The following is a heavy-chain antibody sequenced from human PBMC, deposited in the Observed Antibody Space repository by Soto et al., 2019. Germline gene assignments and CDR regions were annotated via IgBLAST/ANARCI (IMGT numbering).Heavy chain of an antibody. CDR3: VKDRDRSSWPDREV. Sequence: QVHLVQSGAEVKKPGASVNVSCKTSGYTFTRNGISWVRQAPGQGLEWMGWISPNSGNLKFAQKLQGRVIMTTDTSTRTAYMGLRSLRSDDTAVYYCVKDRDRSSWPDREVCGPGTTDNISS. CDR1: GYTFTRNG. V-gene: IGHV1-18*01. CDR2: ISPNSGNL. D-gene: IGHD6-13*01. J-gene: IGHJ6*02.